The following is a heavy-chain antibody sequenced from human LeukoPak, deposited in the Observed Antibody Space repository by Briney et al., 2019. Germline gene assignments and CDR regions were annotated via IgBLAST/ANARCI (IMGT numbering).Heavy chain of an antibody. V-gene: IGHV1-2*06. CDR3: ARYSSSSHYFDY. Sequence: ASVKVSCKASGYTFTGYYMHWVRQAPGQGLEWMGRINPNSGGTNYAQKFQGRVTMTRDTSISTAYMELSRLRSDDTAVYYCARYSSSSHYFDYWGQGTLVTVSS. CDR1: GYTFTGYY. CDR2: INPNSGGT. J-gene: IGHJ4*02. D-gene: IGHD6-6*01.